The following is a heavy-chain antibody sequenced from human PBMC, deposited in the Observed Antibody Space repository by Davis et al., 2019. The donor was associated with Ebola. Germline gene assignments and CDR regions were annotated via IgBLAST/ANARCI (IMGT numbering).Heavy chain of an antibody. Sequence: ASVKVSCKASGYTFTTYGISWVRQAPGQGLEWMGWISAYNGNTHHAQKFQDRVTMTTDTSTSTAYMELRSLTSNDTAVYYCARERPRDYYYYYGLGVWGQGTTVSVSS. CDR1: GYTFTTYG. CDR2: ISAYNGNT. V-gene: IGHV1-18*01. J-gene: IGHJ6*02. D-gene: IGHD5-24*01. CDR3: ARERPRDYYYYYGLGV.